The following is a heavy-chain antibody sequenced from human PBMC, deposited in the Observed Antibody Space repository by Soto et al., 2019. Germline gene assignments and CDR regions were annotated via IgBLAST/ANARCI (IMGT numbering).Heavy chain of an antibody. V-gene: IGHV4-30-4*01. CDR3: ARVFKRYVRSPGPLEY. CDR2: IYYSGTT. D-gene: IGHD2-2*01. J-gene: IGHJ4*02. CDR1: GDSISSGDYY. Sequence: QVQLQESGPGLVQPSQTLSLTCTVSGDSISSGDYYWSWVRQSPGKGLEWIGCIYYSGTTYYNPSLGTLLTVSVDTTKNQFSLRLSSVTAADSAMYFCARVFKRYVRSPGPLEYWGQGTLVTVSS.